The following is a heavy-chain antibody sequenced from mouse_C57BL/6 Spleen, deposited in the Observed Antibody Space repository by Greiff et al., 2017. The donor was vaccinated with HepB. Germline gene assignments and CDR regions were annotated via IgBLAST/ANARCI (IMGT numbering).Heavy chain of an antibody. D-gene: IGHD1-1*01. V-gene: IGHV5-17*01. CDR2: ISSGSSTI. CDR3: ASSDYYGSSYSY. J-gene: IGHJ2*01. CDR1: GFTFSDYG. Sequence: DVTLVESGGGLVKPGGSLKLSCAASGFTFSDYGMHWVRQAPEKGLEWVAYISSGSSTIYYADTVKGRFTIPRDNAKNTLFLQMTSLRSEDTALYYCASSDYYGSSYSYWGQGTTLTVSS.